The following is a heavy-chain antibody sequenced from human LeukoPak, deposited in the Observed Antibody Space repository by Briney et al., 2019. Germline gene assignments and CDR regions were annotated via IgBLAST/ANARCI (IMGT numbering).Heavy chain of an antibody. CDR3: ARDGGAVAGRFDY. CDR1: GGTFSSYA. D-gene: IGHD6-19*01. Sequence: GASVRVSCKASGGTFSSYAISWVRQAPGQGVEWMGGIIPIFGTANYAQKFQGRVTITADESTSTAYMELSSLRSADTAVYYCARDGGAVAGRFDYWGQGTLVTVSS. CDR2: IIPIFGTA. J-gene: IGHJ4*02. V-gene: IGHV1-69*13.